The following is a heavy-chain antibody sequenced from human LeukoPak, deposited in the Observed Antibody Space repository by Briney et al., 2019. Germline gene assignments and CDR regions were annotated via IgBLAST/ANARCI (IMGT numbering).Heavy chain of an antibody. Sequence: PGGSLTLSCAASGFTLGNNYMSWVRQAPGKGLEWVSVIYSDGSTYYGDSVKARFTISRDNTKNPLYLQMNSLRADDTAVYYWGRDPGGRPTHGYWGQGTLVTVSS. CDR3: GRDPGGRPTHGY. D-gene: IGHD3-16*01. CDR2: IYSDGST. CDR1: GFTLGNNY. V-gene: IGHV3-66*02. J-gene: IGHJ4*02.